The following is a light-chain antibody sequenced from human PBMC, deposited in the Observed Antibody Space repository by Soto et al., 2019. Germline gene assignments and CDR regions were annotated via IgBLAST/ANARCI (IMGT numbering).Light chain of an antibody. CDR1: ESVDIN. J-gene: IGKJ5*01. V-gene: IGKV3-15*01. CDR3: QQYNNWPFS. Sequence: EIVLTQSPATLSVSPGERVTLSCRASESVDINLAWYQQKSGQSPRLLIYDVSIRATGVPARFSATGSETDFTLTISGLQSEDSAVYFCQQYNNWPFSFGQGTRLEIK. CDR2: DVS.